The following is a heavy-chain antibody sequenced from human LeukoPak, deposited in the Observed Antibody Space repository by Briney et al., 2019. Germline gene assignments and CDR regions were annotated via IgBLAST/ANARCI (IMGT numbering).Heavy chain of an antibody. CDR1: GGSISSGDYC. J-gene: IGHJ4*02. Sequence: SQTLSLTCTVPGGSISSGDYCWSWIRQPPGKGLEWIGYIYYSGSTYYNPSLKSRVTISVDTSKNQFSLKLSSVTAADTAVYYCASDSSGYYYAFDYWGQGTLVTVSS. CDR3: ASDSSGYYYAFDY. D-gene: IGHD3-22*01. CDR2: IYYSGST. V-gene: IGHV4-30-4*08.